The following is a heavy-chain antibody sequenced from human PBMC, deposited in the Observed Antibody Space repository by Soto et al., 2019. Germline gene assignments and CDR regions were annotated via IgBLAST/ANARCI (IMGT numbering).Heavy chain of an antibody. Sequence: SETLCLTCTVAGDTVGDGRYYWGWIRQPPVKGLEWIGYIYSSGRTYFNPSLKSRVTMSVDTSKNQFSLRLSSVTAADTAVYYCARALGQSSYDGNFYFDYWGQGTLVTVSS. D-gene: IGHD3-16*01. J-gene: IGHJ4*02. CDR3: ARALGQSSYDGNFYFDY. V-gene: IGHV4-61*01. CDR2: IYSSGRT. CDR1: GDTVGDGRYY.